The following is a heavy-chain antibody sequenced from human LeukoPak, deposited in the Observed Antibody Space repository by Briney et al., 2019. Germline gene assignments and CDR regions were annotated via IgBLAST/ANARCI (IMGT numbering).Heavy chain of an antibody. Sequence: PSGTLSLTCAVSGGSISSSNWWSWVRQAPGKGLEWVAFIRYDGSNKYYADSVKGRFTISRDNSKNTLYLQMNSLRAEDTAVYYCARGSLGVIYSYYYMDVWGKGTTVTVSS. J-gene: IGHJ6*03. CDR2: IRYDGSNK. CDR3: ARGSLGVIYSYYYMDV. D-gene: IGHD5/OR15-5a*01. CDR1: GGSISSSNW. V-gene: IGHV3-30*02.